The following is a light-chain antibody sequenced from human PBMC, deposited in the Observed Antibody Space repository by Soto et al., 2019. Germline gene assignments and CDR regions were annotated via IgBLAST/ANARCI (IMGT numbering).Light chain of an antibody. CDR1: SSDIGDTHY. J-gene: IGLJ1*01. V-gene: IGLV2-8*01. CDR2: EVS. CDR3: SSYAGRDTVV. Sequence: QSALTQPPSASGSPGQSVTISCTGTSSDIGDTHYVSWYQEHPGKAPKLMVYEVSKRPSGVPDRCSGSMSGKTASLTVSGLLAEDEGDYYCSSYAGRDTVVFGSGTKVTVL.